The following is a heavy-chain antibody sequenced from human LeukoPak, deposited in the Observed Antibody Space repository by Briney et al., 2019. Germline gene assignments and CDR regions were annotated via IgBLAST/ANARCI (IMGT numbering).Heavy chain of an antibody. CDR2: INHSGST. V-gene: IGHV4-34*01. J-gene: IGHJ5*02. Sequence: SETLSLTCAVYGGSFSAYYWSWIRQPPGKGLEWIGEINHSGSTNYNPSLKSRVTISVDTSKNQFSLKLSSVTAADTAVYYCARAARDYGPYNWFDPWGQGTLVTVSS. CDR1: GGSFSAYY. D-gene: IGHD4-17*01. CDR3: ARAARDYGPYNWFDP.